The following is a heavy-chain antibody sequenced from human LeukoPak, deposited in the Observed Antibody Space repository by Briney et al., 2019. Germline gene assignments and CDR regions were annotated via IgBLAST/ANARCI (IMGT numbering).Heavy chain of an antibody. Sequence: SETLSLTCTVSGGSISSYYWSWIRQPAGKGLEWIGRIYTSGSTNYNTPLKTLVTISVDTSKNQFSLKLSSVTAADTAVYYCARGAYYDILTGYSPGTFDYWGQGTLVTVSS. D-gene: IGHD3-9*01. V-gene: IGHV4-4*07. CDR3: ARGAYYDILTGYSPGTFDY. CDR1: GGSISSYY. CDR2: IYTSGST. J-gene: IGHJ4*02.